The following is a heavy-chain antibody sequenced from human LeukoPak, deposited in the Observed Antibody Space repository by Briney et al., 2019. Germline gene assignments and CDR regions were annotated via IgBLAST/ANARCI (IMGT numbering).Heavy chain of an antibody. CDR2: IYFSGST. V-gene: IGHV4-39*02. CDR1: GGSISSSTYS. CDR3: ARGPSVTIFGVAKYWFDP. Sequence: SETLSLTCTVSGGSISSSTYSWGWIRQPPGKGLEWIGNIYFSGSTYYNPPLKSRVTISVDTSKNHFSLKLSSVTAADTAVYYCARGPSVTIFGVAKYWFDPWGQGTLVTVSS. D-gene: IGHD3-3*01. J-gene: IGHJ5*02.